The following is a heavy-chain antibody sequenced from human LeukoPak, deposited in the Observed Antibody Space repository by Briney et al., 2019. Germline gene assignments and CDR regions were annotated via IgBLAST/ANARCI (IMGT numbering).Heavy chain of an antibody. CDR3: GRHAHNGDFAY. Sequence: SETLSLTCTVSGGSISIMNHYWGWIRQPPEKGLEWIGSILYSGNTWYTPSLKSRVTISVDTSRSQFSLKLTSVTAADTAVYHCGRHAHNGDFAYWGQGILVTVSS. D-gene: IGHD2-8*01. J-gene: IGHJ4*02. CDR1: GGSISIMNHY. CDR2: ILYSGNT. V-gene: IGHV4-39*01.